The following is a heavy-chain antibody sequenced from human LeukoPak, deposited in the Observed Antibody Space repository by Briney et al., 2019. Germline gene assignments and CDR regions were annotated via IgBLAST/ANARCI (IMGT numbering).Heavy chain of an antibody. CDR3: ARARFDS. CDR1: GFTFNRYA. CDR2: VSFGGDLT. V-gene: IGHV3-30*01. J-gene: IGHJ5*01. Sequence: GGFLRLSCAASGFTFNRYAMHWLRQAPGKGPEWVAFVSFGGDLTFYADSVKGRFTVSRDNSENTVSLQMNSLRAEDTAVYFCARARFDSWGQGTLVTVSS.